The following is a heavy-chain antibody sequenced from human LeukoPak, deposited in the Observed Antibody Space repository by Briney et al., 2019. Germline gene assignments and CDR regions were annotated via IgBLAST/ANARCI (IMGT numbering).Heavy chain of an antibody. CDR3: ARFGHQGYFDL. J-gene: IGHJ2*01. CDR1: GFSLSGYS. CDR2: ISSSTTTI. Sequence: PGGSLRLSCAASGFSLSGYSMSWVRQPPGKGLEWVSYISSSTTTIYYADSAQGRFSISRDNAKNSLYLRMSSLRDEDTAVYYCARFGHQGYFDLWGRGTLVTVSS. V-gene: IGHV3-48*02. D-gene: IGHD3-10*01.